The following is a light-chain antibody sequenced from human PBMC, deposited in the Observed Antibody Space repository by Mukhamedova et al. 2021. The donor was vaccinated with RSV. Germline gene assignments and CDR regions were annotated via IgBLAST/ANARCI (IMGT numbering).Light chain of an antibody. V-gene: IGKV3-15*01. CDR3: QQYNNWPLYS. Sequence: GERATLSCRASQSVSSNLAWYQQKPGQAPRLLIYGASTRATGIPARFSGSGFGTEFTLTISSMQSEDFAVYYCQQYNNWPLYSFG. J-gene: IGKJ2*03. CDR1: QSVSSN. CDR2: GAS.